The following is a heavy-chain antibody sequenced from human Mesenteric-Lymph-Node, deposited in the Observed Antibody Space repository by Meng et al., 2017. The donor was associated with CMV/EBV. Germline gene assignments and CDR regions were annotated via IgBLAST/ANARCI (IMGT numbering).Heavy chain of an antibody. Sequence: GESLKISCTASAFTFSSYWMHWVRQAPGKGLVWVSRINSGGSTTDYADSVKGRFTISRDNAKNTLYLQMNSLRAEDTAVYYCARGVVLGAFDIWGQGTMVTVSS. J-gene: IGHJ3*02. CDR2: INSGGSTT. D-gene: IGHD2-15*01. CDR3: ARGVVLGAFDI. V-gene: IGHV3-74*01. CDR1: AFTFSSYW.